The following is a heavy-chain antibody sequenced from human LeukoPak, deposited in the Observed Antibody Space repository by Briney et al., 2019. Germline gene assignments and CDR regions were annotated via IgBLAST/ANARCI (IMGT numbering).Heavy chain of an antibody. V-gene: IGHV3-64*01. CDR1: GFTFSIYA. J-gene: IGHJ6*03. CDR3: ARGSSPYYYYYMDV. CDR2: ISSNGGST. D-gene: IGHD6-13*01. Sequence: PGGSLRLSCAASGFTFSIYAMHWVRQAPGKGLEYVSAISSNGGSTYYANSVKGRFTISRDNSKNTLYLQMGSLRAEDMAVYYCARGSSPYYYYYMDVWGKGTTVTVSS.